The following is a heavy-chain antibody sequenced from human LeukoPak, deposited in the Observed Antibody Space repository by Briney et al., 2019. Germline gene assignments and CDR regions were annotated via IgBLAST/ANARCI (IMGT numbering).Heavy chain of an antibody. CDR1: GYTFTSYD. J-gene: IGHJ6*03. V-gene: IGHV1-8*01. Sequence: ASVKVSCKASGYTFTSYDINWVRQATGQGLEWMGWMNPNSGNTGYAQKFQGRVTMTRNTSISTAYMELSSLRSEDTAVYYCARGRGYAPYYYCYMDVWGKGTTVTVSS. D-gene: IGHD3-22*01. CDR2: MNPNSGNT. CDR3: ARGRGYAPYYYCYMDV.